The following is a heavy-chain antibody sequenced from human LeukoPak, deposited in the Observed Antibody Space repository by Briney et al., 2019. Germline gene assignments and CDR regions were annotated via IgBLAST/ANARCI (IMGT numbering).Heavy chain of an antibody. CDR1: GGSLSISSYY. CDR2: IYYSGST. J-gene: IGHJ4*02. V-gene: IGHV4-39*07. D-gene: IGHD3-10*01. Sequence: SETLSLTCTVSGGSLSISSYYWGWIRQPPGKGLEWIGSIYYSGSTYYNPSLKSRVTISVDTSKNQFSLKLSSVTAADTAVYYCAREPVGEPVDYWGQGTLVTVSS. CDR3: AREPVGEPVDY.